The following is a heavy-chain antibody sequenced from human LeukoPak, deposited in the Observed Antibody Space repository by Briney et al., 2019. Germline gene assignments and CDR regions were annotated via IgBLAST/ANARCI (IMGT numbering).Heavy chain of an antibody. CDR1: GFTVSSNY. V-gene: IGHV3-53*01. J-gene: IGHJ4*02. Sequence: GGSLRPSCAASGFTVSSNYMSWVRQAPGKGLEWVSIICRDGTTYYADSVKGRFTISRDNSKNTLYLEMNSLRAEDTAVYYCARDSPANWAQFDYWGQGTLVTVSS. D-gene: IGHD7-27*01. CDR3: ARDSPANWAQFDY. CDR2: ICRDGTT.